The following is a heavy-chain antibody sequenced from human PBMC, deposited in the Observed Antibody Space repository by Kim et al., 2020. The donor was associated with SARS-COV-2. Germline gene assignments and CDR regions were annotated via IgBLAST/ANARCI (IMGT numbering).Heavy chain of an antibody. D-gene: IGHD2-15*01. Sequence: QGRVTITADESTSTAYMELSSLRSEDTAVYYCARIGYCSGGSCYPEYFQHWGQGTLVTVSS. V-gene: IGHV1-69*01. CDR3: ARIGYCSGGSCYPEYFQH. J-gene: IGHJ1*01.